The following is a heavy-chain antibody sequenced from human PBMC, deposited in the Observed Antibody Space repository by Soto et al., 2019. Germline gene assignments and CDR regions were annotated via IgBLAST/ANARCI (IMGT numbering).Heavy chain of an antibody. Sequence: QVQLQESGPGLVKPSQTLSLTCTVSGGSISSGGYYWSWIRKHPGKGLEWIGYIYYSGSTYYNPSHKSRITISVDTSKNQFSLKLSSVTAADTAVYYCAVGVYYDSSGHRVDAFDIWGQGTMVTVSS. CDR1: GGSISSGGYY. J-gene: IGHJ3*02. V-gene: IGHV4-31*03. CDR2: IYYSGST. D-gene: IGHD3-22*01. CDR3: AVGVYYDSSGHRVDAFDI.